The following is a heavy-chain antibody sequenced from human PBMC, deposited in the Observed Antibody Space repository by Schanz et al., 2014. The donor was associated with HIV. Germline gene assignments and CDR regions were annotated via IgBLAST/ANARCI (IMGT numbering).Heavy chain of an antibody. D-gene: IGHD6-13*01. CDR3: ARETSGFSTSWPPRYHYYGMDV. J-gene: IGHJ6*02. Sequence: EVQLVESGGGLVQPGGSLRLSCAASGFTFSSYRMHWVRQAPGKGLVWVSRINSDGSSTSYADSVKGRFTISRDNSKNTLYLEMNSLRPEDTAVYYCARETSGFSTSWPPRYHYYGMDVWGQGTTVTVSS. CDR2: INSDGSST. CDR1: GFTFSSYR. V-gene: IGHV3-74*01.